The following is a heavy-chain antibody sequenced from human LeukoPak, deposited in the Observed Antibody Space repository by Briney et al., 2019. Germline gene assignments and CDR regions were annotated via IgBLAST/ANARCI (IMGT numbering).Heavy chain of an antibody. Sequence: PGRSLRLSCVASGFSFSRYDMHWVRQAPGKGLEWVSSISSSSAYMSYADSVKGRFTISRDNAKNSLYLQMNSLRAEDTAVYYCARGSLEQLSHAIDIWGQGTMVTVSS. D-gene: IGHD6-13*01. CDR3: ARGSLEQLSHAIDI. CDR1: GFSFSRYD. V-gene: IGHV3-21*03. CDR2: ISSSSAYM. J-gene: IGHJ3*02.